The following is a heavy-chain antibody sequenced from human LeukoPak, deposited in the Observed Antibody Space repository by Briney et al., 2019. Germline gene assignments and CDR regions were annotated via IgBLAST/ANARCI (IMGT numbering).Heavy chain of an antibody. CDR3: ATPPSNADAFDI. V-gene: IGHV1-69-2*01. CDR1: GYTFTDYY. CDR2: VDPEDGET. Sequence: ASVKISCKVSGYTFTDYYMHWVQQAPGKGLERMGLVDPEDGETIYAEKFQGRVTITADTSTDTAYMELSSLRSEDTAVYYCATPPSNADAFDIWGQGTMVTVSS. J-gene: IGHJ3*02. D-gene: IGHD6-6*01.